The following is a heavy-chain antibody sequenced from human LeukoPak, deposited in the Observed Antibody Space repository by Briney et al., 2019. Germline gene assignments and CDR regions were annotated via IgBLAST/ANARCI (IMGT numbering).Heavy chain of an antibody. CDR3: AREDEYDAWNEESSRDY. Sequence: PSETLSLTCAVSGYSISSGYYWGWVRQPPGKGLEWIASIYYRGTTYYKASLKSRLTVSLDTSKNEFSLKVRSVTAADTAVYYCAREDEYDAWNEESSRDYWGQGILVTVSS. D-gene: IGHD3-3*01. CDR2: IYYRGTT. V-gene: IGHV4-38-2*02. J-gene: IGHJ4*02. CDR1: GYSISSGYY.